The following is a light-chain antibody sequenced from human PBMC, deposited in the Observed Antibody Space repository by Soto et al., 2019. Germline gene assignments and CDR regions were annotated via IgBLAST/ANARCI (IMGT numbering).Light chain of an antibody. J-gene: IGKJ2*01. Sequence: DVPMTQSPSSLSASVGDRVTITCRASQNIDIYLNWYQQKPGRPPTLLIYTTSLLQSGVPTRFSGSGSGTDFTLTISNLQPEDFATYSCHQSYITPPAFGQGTKVGIK. CDR3: HQSYITPPA. V-gene: IGKV1-39*01. CDR1: QNIDIY. CDR2: TTS.